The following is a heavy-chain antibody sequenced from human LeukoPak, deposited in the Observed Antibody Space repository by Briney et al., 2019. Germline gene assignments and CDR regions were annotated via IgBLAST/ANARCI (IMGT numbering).Heavy chain of an antibody. V-gene: IGHV3-20*04. CDR1: GFTFSSYW. D-gene: IGHD3-22*01. CDR2: INWNGGST. J-gene: IGHJ6*03. Sequence: GGSLRLSCAASGFTFSSYWMSWVRQAPGKWLEWVCGINWNGGSTGYADSVKGRFTISRDNAQHSLYLHMNSPRAEDTALYYSARDGSYYYDRSGYYMDVWGKGTTVTVPS. CDR3: ARDGSYYYDRSGYYMDV.